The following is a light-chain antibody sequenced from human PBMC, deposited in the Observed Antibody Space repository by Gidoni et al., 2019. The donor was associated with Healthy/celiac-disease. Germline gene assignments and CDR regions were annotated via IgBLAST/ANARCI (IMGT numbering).Light chain of an antibody. CDR3: AAWDDSLNGVV. V-gene: IGLV1-44*01. J-gene: IGLJ2*01. CDR2: SNN. CDR1: SSNIGSNT. Sequence: GQRVTISCSGSSSNIGSNTVNWYQQLPGTAPKLLIYSNNQRPSGVPDRFSGSKSGTSGSLAISGLQSEDEADYHCAAWDDSLNGVVFGGGTKLTVL.